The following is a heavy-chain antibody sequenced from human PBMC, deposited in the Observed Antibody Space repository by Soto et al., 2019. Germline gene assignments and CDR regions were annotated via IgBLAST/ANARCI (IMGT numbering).Heavy chain of an antibody. J-gene: IGHJ6*01. CDR1: GFTFSDYY. Sequence: QVQLVESGGGLVRPGGSLRLSCAASGFTFSDYYMTWIRQAPGKGLEWVSYITGSSDYTNYANSVKGRFTISRDNVKISLYLQMISLSAEDAAVYYGAREYYYGMDVWGQGTTVTVSS. CDR3: AREYYYGMDV. CDR2: ITGSSDYT. V-gene: IGHV3-11*05.